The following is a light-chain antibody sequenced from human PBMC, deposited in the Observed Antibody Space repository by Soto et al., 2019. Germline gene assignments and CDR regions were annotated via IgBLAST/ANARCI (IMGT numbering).Light chain of an antibody. CDR1: SSNIGAGYD. J-gene: IGLJ1*01. CDR2: GNN. CDR3: QSYVGSLSGSV. V-gene: IGLV1-40*01. Sequence: QAVVTQTPSVSGSPGQRVTISCTGSSSNIGAGYDVHWYQQFPGTAPKLLIYGNNNRPSGVPDRFSGSKSGTSASLAITGLQSEDESAFYCQSYVGSLSGSVFGTGTKVTVL.